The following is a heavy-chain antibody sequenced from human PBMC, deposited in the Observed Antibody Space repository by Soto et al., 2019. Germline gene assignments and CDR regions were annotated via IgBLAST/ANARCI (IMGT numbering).Heavy chain of an antibody. CDR1: GYTFTSYY. Sequence: GASVKVSCKASGYTFTSYYMHWVRQAPGQGLEWMGIINPSGGSTSYAQKFQGRVTMTRDTSTSTVYMELSSLRSEDTAVYYCARDIARIQLWLTYYYYGMDVWGQGTTVTVSS. D-gene: IGHD5-18*01. CDR3: ARDIARIQLWLTYYYYGMDV. CDR2: INPSGGST. V-gene: IGHV1-46*01. J-gene: IGHJ6*02.